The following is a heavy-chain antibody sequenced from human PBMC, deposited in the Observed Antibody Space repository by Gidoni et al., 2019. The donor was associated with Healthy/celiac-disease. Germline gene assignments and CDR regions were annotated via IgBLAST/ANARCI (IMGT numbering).Heavy chain of an antibody. D-gene: IGHD6-19*01. Sequence: QVQLVESGGGVVQPGRSLRLSCAASGFTFSSYGMHWVRQAPGKGLEWVAVIWYDGSNKYYADSVKGRFTISRDNSKNTLYLQMNSLRAEDTAVYYCARALAVAGMGGFDYWGQGTLVTVSS. J-gene: IGHJ4*02. CDR3: ARALAVAGMGGFDY. CDR1: GFTFSSYG. CDR2: IWYDGSNK. V-gene: IGHV3-33*01.